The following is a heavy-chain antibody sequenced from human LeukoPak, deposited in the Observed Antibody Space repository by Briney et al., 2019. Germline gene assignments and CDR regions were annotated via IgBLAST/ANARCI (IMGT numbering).Heavy chain of an antibody. CDR1: GFTFSSYS. Sequence: GGSLRLSCAASGFTFSSYSMNWVRQAPGKGLEWVSSISSSSSYIYYADSVKGRFTISRDNAKNSLYLQMNSLRAEDTAVYYCARPRPVAGTGDWFDPWGQGTLVTVSS. J-gene: IGHJ5*02. CDR3: ARPRPVAGTGDWFDP. D-gene: IGHD6-19*01. V-gene: IGHV3-21*01. CDR2: ISSSSSYI.